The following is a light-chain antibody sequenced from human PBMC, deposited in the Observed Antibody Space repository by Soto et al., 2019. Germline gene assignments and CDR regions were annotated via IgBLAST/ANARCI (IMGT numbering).Light chain of an antibody. Sequence: EIVLTQSPGTLSLSPGERATLSCRASQSVSSIYLAWYQQKPGQAPRLLIYGASSRATGIPDRFGGSGSGTDFTLTISRLEPEDFAVYYCQQYGSSRWTFGQGTKVEI. CDR3: QQYGSSRWT. J-gene: IGKJ1*01. CDR1: QSVSSIY. V-gene: IGKV3-20*01. CDR2: GAS.